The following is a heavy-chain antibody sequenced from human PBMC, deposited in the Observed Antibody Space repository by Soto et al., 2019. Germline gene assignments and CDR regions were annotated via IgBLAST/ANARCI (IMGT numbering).Heavy chain of an antibody. J-gene: IGHJ4*02. CDR3: ARDIMGSGSYADY. D-gene: IGHD1-26*01. CDR2: IYHSGST. CDR1: GGSISSSNW. Sequence: SETLSLTCAVSGGSISSSNWWSWVRQPPGKGLEGIGEIYHSGSTNYNPSLQSRVTISVDKSKNQFSLKLSSVTAADTAVYYCARDIMGSGSYADYWGQGTLVTVSS. V-gene: IGHV4-4*02.